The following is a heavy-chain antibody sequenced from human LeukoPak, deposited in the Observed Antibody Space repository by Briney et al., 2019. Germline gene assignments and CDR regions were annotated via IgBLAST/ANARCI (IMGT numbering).Heavy chain of an antibody. CDR3: ATNRQIMILGVVIMPAFDI. V-gene: IGHV1-24*01. J-gene: IGHJ3*02. CDR1: GYTLTQLS. CDR2: FDVEDGEI. D-gene: IGHD3-3*01. Sequence: GASVKVSCKVSGYTLTQLSVHWVRQAPGKGLEGMGGFDVEDGEIIYAQKFQGRVTMTEDTSTDKAYMELGSLRSEDTAVYYCATNRQIMILGVVIMPAFDIWGQGTMVTVSS.